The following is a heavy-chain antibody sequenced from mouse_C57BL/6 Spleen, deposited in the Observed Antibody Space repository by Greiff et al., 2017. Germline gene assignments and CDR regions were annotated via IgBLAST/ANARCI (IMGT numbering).Heavy chain of an antibody. V-gene: IGHV1-64*01. J-gene: IGHJ2*01. CDR1: GYTFTSYW. Sequence: VQLQQPGAELVKPGASVKLSCKASGYTFTSYWMHWVKQRAGQGLEWIGMIHPNSGSTNYNEKFKSKATLTVDKSSSTAYRQRSSLTSEDSAVYYCAREGYYGSTDYWGQGTTLTVSS. CDR2: IHPNSGST. D-gene: IGHD1-1*01. CDR3: AREGYYGSTDY.